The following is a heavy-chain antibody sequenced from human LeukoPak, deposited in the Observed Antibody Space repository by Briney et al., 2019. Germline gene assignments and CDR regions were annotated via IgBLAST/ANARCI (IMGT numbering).Heavy chain of an antibody. CDR3: ARASMVLYYFDY. D-gene: IGHD2/OR15-2a*01. J-gene: IGHJ4*02. V-gene: IGHV3-30*04. CDR2: ISYDGSNK. CDR1: GFTFSSYA. Sequence: RSLRLSCAASGFTFSSYAMHWVRQAPGKGLEWVAVISYDGSNKYYADSVKGRFTISRDNSKNTLYLQINSLRAEDTAVYYCARASMVLYYFDYWGQGTLVTVSS.